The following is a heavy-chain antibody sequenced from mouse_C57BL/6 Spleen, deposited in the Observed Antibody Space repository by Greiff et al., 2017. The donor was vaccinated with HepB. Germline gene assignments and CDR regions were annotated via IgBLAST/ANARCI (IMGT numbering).Heavy chain of an antibody. V-gene: IGHV3-1*01. J-gene: IGHJ2*01. Sequence: EVHLVESGPGMVKPSQSLSLTCTVTGYSITSGYDWHWIRHFPGNKLEWMGYISYSGSTNYNPSLKSRISITHDTSKNHFFLKLNSVTTEDTATYYCAREGKLGRGFDYWGQGTTLTVSS. CDR3: AREGKLGRGFDY. CDR1: GYSITSGYD. D-gene: IGHD4-1*01. CDR2: ISYSGST.